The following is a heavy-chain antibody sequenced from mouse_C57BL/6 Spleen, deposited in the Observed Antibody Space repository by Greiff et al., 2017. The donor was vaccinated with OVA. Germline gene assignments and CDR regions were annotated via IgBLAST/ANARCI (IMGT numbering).Heavy chain of an antibody. Sequence: QVHVKQSGPELVKPGASVKISCKASGYSFTSYYIHWVKQRPGQGLEWIGWIYPGSGNTKYNEKFKGKATLTADTSSSTAYMQLSSLTSEDSAVYYCARSGTGPFDYWGQGTTLTVSS. CDR2: IYPGSGNT. CDR3: ARSGTGPFDY. CDR1: GYSFTSYY. J-gene: IGHJ2*01. D-gene: IGHD4-1*01. V-gene: IGHV1-66*01.